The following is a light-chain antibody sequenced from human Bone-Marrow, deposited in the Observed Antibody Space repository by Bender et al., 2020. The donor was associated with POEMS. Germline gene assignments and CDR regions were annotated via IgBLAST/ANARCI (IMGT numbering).Light chain of an antibody. V-gene: IGLV1-44*01. Sequence: QSVLTQPPSVSGTPGQRVTISCSGSGSNIGGYPVNWYQQLPGTAPRLLIYTNNERPSGVPDRFSGSKSGTSATLDITGLQTGDEADYYCGSWDNSLSSWVFGGGAKLTVL. CDR3: GSWDNSLSSWV. J-gene: IGLJ3*02. CDR2: TNN. CDR1: GSNIGGYP.